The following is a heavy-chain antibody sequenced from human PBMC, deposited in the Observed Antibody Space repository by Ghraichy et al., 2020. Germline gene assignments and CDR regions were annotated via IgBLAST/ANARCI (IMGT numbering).Heavy chain of an antibody. Sequence: SETLSLTCTVSGGSISSSSYYWGWIRQPPGKGLEWIGSIYYSGSTYYNPSLKSRVTISVDTSKNQFSLKLSSVTAADTAVYYCASPPKRPYSSSWTLVPFDYWGQGTLVTVSS. CDR1: GGSISSSSYY. D-gene: IGHD6-13*01. CDR3: ASPPKRPYSSSWTLVPFDY. V-gene: IGHV4-39*01. J-gene: IGHJ4*02. CDR2: IYYSGST.